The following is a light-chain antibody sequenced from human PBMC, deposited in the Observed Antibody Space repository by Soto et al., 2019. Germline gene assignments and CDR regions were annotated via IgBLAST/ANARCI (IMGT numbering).Light chain of an antibody. CDR1: QGISNY. V-gene: IGKV1-16*01. Sequence: DIQMTQSPSSLSASVGDRVTITCRASQGISNYLAWYQQKPGKVPKFLIYAASSLQSGVPPRFSGSGFGSDFTLTSISLQPEDSAIYYCQQADTCPITFGQGTRLEI. CDR3: QQADTCPIT. CDR2: AAS. J-gene: IGKJ5*01.